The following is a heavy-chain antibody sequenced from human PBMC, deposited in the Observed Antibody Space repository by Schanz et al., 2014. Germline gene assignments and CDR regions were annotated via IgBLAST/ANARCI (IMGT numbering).Heavy chain of an antibody. Sequence: QVQLVQSGAEVKKPGASVKVSCKASGYTFTSYGISWVRQAPGQGLEWMGWISAYNGNTKYPQKLQGRVTMTTDTSTSTAYMELRILRSDDTAVYYCARDAADFCGILTEEDYWGQGTLVTVSS. V-gene: IGHV1-18*01. J-gene: IGHJ4*02. D-gene: IGHD3-9*01. CDR2: ISAYNGNT. CDR3: ARDAADFCGILTEEDY. CDR1: GYTFTSYG.